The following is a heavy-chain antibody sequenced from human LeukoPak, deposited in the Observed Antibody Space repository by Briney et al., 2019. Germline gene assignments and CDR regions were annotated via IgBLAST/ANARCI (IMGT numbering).Heavy chain of an antibody. CDR2: ISGSVGST. J-gene: IGHJ3*02. CDR3: AKGTDPTLGYCSSTSCLGAFDI. Sequence: QPGGSLRLSCTASGFTFSSYAMSWVRQAPGKGLEWVSAISGSVGSTYYADSVKGRFTISRDNSKNTLYLQMNSPRAEDTAVYYCAKGTDPTLGYCSSTSCLGAFDIWGQGTMVTVSS. D-gene: IGHD2-2*01. V-gene: IGHV3-23*01. CDR1: GFTFSSYA.